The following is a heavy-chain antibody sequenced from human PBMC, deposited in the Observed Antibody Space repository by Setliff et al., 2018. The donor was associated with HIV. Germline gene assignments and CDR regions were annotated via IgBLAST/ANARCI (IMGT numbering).Heavy chain of an antibody. CDR3: ARSPQGGYFDY. V-gene: IGHV3-53*01. CDR1: GFTVSSNY. Sequence: PGGSLRLSCAASGFTVSSNYMNWVRQAPGKGLEWVSILYSGGTTYYADSVKLRFTISRDNSKNTLYLQMNSLRVEDTAVYHCARSPQGGYFDYWGQGTLVTVSS. J-gene: IGHJ4*03. CDR2: LYSGGTT.